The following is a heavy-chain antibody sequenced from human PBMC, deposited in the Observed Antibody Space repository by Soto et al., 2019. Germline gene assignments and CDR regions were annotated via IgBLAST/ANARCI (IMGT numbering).Heavy chain of an antibody. CDR1: GYTFTNYG. CDR2: ISAYNGHT. Sequence: QVQLVQSGAEVKKPGASVKVSCKASGYTFTNYGFSWVRQAPGQGLEWMGWISAYNGHTKYAQKLQSRVTMTTDTSTSTAYMELRSLRSDATAVYYCARDLGVGMEDFWGQGTPVTVSS. J-gene: IGHJ4*02. CDR3: ARDLGVGMEDF. V-gene: IGHV1-18*01. D-gene: IGHD3-10*01.